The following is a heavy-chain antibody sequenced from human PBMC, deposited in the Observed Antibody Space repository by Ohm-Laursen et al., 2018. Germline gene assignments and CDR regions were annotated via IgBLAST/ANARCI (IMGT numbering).Heavy chain of an antibody. V-gene: IGHV4-59*01. CDR3: ARASYSGSLI. CDR2: IYYSGST. J-gene: IGHJ4*02. Sequence: GTLSLTCPVSGGSISSYYWSWIRQPPGKGLEWIGYIYYSGSTNYNPSLKSRVTISVDTSKNQFSLKLSSVTAADTAVYYCARASYSGSLIWGQGTLVTVSS. CDR1: GGSISSYY. D-gene: IGHD1-26*01.